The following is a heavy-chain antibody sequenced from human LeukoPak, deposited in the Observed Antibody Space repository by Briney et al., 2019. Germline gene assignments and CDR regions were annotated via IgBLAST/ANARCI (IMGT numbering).Heavy chain of an antibody. CDR1: GFTVSSNY. CDR3: ARKTWIRLWLGPDAFDI. Sequence: GGSLRLSCAASGFTVSSNYMSWVRQAPGKGLEWVSVIYSGGSTYYANSVKGRFTISRDNSKNTLYLQMNSLRAEDTAVYYCARKTWIRLWLGPDAFDIWGQGTMVTVSS. CDR2: IYSGGST. D-gene: IGHD5-18*01. V-gene: IGHV3-53*01. J-gene: IGHJ3*02.